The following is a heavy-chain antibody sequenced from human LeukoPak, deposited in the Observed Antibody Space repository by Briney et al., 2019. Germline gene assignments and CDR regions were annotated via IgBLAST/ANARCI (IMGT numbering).Heavy chain of an antibody. CDR1: GFTFSSYG. CDR2: IWYDGSNK. D-gene: IGHD5-24*01. Sequence: GGSLRLSCAASGFTFSSYGMHWVRQAPGKGLEWVAVIWYDGSNKYYADSVKGRFTISRDNAKNSLYLQMNSLRAEDTAVYYCARSVYRRDTSSWGQGTLVTVSS. V-gene: IGHV3-33*03. CDR3: ARSVYRRDTSS. J-gene: IGHJ5*02.